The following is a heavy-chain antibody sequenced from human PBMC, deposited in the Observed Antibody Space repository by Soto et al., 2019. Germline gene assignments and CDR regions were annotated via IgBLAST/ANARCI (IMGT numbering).Heavy chain of an antibody. V-gene: IGHV1-69*01. D-gene: IGHD5-12*01. CDR1: GGSFGSYA. CDR2: MIVMLDTA. J-gene: IGHJ6*02. Sequence: QVQLVQSGTEVKKPGSSVKVSCKASGGSFGSYAITWVRQAPGQGLEWMGGMIVMLDTANYAQKFQGRLTISSHESTSTAYMELSGLRFEDTAVYFCARSPSLRYGGFESPPRFFYDEDVWGQGTTVTVS. CDR3: ARSPSLRYGGFESPPRFFYDEDV.